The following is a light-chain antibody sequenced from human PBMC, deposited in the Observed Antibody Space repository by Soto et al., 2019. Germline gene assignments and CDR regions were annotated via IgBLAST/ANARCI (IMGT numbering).Light chain of an antibody. CDR1: QSVSSSY. J-gene: IGKJ1*01. CDR2: GAS. CDR3: QQYGSSLGGAWT. V-gene: IGKV3-20*01. Sequence: EIVLTPSPGTLSLSPGERATLSCRASQSVSSSYLAWYQQKPGQAPRLLIYGASSRATGIPDRFSGSGSGTDFTLTISRLEPEDFAVYYCQQYGSSLGGAWTFGQGTKVDIK.